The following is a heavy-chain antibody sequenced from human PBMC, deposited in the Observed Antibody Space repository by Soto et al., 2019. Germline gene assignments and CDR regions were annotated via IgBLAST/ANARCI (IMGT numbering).Heavy chain of an antibody. CDR1: GGSISSGGYY. CDR3: ARNYGDEYYFDY. J-gene: IGHJ4*02. V-gene: IGHV4-31*03. CDR2: IYYSGST. D-gene: IGHD4-17*01. Sequence: SETLSLTCPVSGGSISSGGYYWSWIRQHPGKGLEWIGYIYYSGSTYYNPSLKSRVTISVDTSKNQFSLKLSSVTAADTAVYYCARNYGDEYYFDYWGQGTLVTVSS.